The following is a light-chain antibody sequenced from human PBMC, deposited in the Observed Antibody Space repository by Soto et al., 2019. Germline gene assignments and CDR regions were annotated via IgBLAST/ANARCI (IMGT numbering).Light chain of an antibody. CDR2: DVS. CDR3: SSYGASSTL. J-gene: IGLJ2*01. V-gene: IGLV2-14*03. CDR1: SSDIGGYNY. Sequence: QAVVTQPASVSGSPGQSITIPCTGTSSDIGGYNYVSWYQQHPGKAPKLMIFDVSYRPSGISDRFSGSKSGNTASLTISGLQPEDEADYYCSSYGASSTLFGGGTQLPS.